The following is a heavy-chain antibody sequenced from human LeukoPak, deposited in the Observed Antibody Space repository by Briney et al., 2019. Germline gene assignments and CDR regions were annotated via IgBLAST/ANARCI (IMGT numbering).Heavy chain of an antibody. CDR3: ARGYRYGYDSSGYYCY. Sequence: ASVKVSCKASGSTFNMHYMHWVRQPPGQGLEWMGAINPGGSWTSYAQKFQGRVTMTRDTAISTAYMELSRLRSDDTAVYYCARGYRYGYDSSGYYCYWGQGTLVTVSS. D-gene: IGHD3-22*01. CDR2: INPGGSWT. J-gene: IGHJ4*02. V-gene: IGHV1-2*02. CDR1: GSTFNMHY.